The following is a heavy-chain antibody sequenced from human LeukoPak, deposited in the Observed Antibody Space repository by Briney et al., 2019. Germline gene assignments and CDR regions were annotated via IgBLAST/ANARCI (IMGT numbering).Heavy chain of an antibody. D-gene: IGHD2-8*01. CDR3: ARDRHCVNGVCHSPAGMDV. CDR1: VFILNSYG. V-gene: IGHV3-33*07. CDR2: ICFDGTNQ. Sequence: VGSLRVSCVASVFILNSYGMYCVRQALGKGRWWGADICFDGTNQHFADAVTGRFAISRDTSRNTVYLQINSLRAEDTAVYYCARDRHCVNGVCHSPAGMDVWGQGTTFTVS. J-gene: IGHJ6*02.